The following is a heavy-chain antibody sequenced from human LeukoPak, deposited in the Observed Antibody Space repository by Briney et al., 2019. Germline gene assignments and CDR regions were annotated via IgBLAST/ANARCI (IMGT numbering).Heavy chain of an antibody. Sequence: GGSLRLSCVASGFCFSDSTMSWVRQAAGKGLEWVAKMKEDGSDENYVDSVKGRFTISRDNARNSLHLQMKSLRAEDTAVYFCARGGAGGGYFPTWGQGILVIVSS. D-gene: IGHD3-16*01. CDR3: ARGGAGGGYFPT. CDR2: MKEDGSDE. V-gene: IGHV3-7*03. CDR1: GFCFSDST. J-gene: IGHJ1*01.